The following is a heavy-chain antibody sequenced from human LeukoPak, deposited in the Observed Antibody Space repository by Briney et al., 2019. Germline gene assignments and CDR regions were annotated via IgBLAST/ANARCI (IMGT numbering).Heavy chain of an antibody. CDR3: ARDSGFNAFDI. Sequence: PGGSLRLSCAASGFTFSDYYMSWIRQAPGKGLEWVSYISSSGSTIYYADSVKGRFTISRDNAKNSLFLQVNSLRAEDTAVFYCARDSGFNAFDIWGQGATVTVSS. D-gene: IGHD5-12*01. CDR1: GFTFSDYY. CDR2: ISSSGSTI. V-gene: IGHV3-11*04. J-gene: IGHJ3*02.